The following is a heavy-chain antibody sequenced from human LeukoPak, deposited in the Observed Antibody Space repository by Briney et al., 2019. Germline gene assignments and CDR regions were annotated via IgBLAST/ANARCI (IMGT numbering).Heavy chain of an antibody. CDR3: ARDQRSIIAAAGKVYYMDV. CDR1: GYTFTSYG. D-gene: IGHD6-13*01. V-gene: IGHV1-18*01. J-gene: IGHJ6*03. Sequence: ASVKVSCKASGYTFTSYGINWVRQAPGQGLEWMGWISAYNGNANYAQKLQGRVTMTTDTSITTAYMELSSLISDDTAVYYCARDQRSIIAAAGKVYYMDVWGKGTTVTVSS. CDR2: ISAYNGNA.